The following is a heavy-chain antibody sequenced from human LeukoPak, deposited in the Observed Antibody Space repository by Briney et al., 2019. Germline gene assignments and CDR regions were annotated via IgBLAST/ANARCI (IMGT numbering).Heavy chain of an antibody. J-gene: IGHJ4*02. D-gene: IGHD2-2*01. CDR3: ARGVKDIVVVPAIDY. CDR2: INPNSGGT. CDR1: GYTFTGYY. Sequence: ASVKVSCKASGYTFTGYYMHWVRQAPGQGLEWMGWINPNSGGTNYAQKFQGRVTMTRDTSISTAYMELSRLRTDDTAVYYCARGVKDIVVVPAIDYWGQGTLVTVSS. V-gene: IGHV1-2*02.